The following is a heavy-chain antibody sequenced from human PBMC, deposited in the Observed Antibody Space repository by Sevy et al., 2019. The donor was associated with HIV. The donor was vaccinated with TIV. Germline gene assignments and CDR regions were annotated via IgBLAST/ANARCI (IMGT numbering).Heavy chain of an antibody. V-gene: IGHV3-30*04. J-gene: IGHJ6*02. D-gene: IGHD6-19*01. Sequence: GGYLRLSCAASGFTFSSYAMHWVRQAPGKGLEWVAVISYDGSNKYYADSVKGRFTISRDNSKNTLYLQMNSLRAEDTAVYYCARALAVAGTEVYYYYYYGMDVWGQGTTVTVSS. CDR3: ARALAVAGTEVYYYYYYGMDV. CDR1: GFTFSSYA. CDR2: ISYDGSNK.